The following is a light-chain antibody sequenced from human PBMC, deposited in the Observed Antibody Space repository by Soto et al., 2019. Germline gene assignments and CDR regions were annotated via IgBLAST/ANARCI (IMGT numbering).Light chain of an antibody. CDR3: ATRDSSLSGDV. J-gene: IGLJ2*01. CDR1: SFNIGNNY. CDR2: DNN. V-gene: IGLV1-51*01. Sequence: QSVLTQPPSVSAAPGQKVTISCSGSSFNIGNNYVSWYQQLPGTAPKLLIYDNNKRPSGIPDRFSGSKSGTSATLDITGLQTGDEADYYCATRDSSLSGDVFGGGTKLTVL.